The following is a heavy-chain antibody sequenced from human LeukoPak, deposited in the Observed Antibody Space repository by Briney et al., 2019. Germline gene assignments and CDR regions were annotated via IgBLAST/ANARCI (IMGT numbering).Heavy chain of an antibody. Sequence: NSSETLSLTCTVSGGSISSSSYYWGWIRQPPGKGLEWIGSIYYSGSTYYNPSLKSRVTISVDTSKNQFSLKLSSVTAADTAVYYCARHLMSSSIQFDPWGQGTLVTVSS. D-gene: IGHD6-13*01. CDR3: ARHLMSSSIQFDP. CDR2: IYYSGST. CDR1: GGSISSSSYY. J-gene: IGHJ5*02. V-gene: IGHV4-39*01.